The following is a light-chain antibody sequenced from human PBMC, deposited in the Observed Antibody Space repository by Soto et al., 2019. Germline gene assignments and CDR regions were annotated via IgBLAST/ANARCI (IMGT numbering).Light chain of an antibody. V-gene: IGKV3-11*01. Sequence: SLAAVSLSKEERATLSCRASQSINRYLVWYQQKHGQAPSLLIYYASNRAAGIPARFSGSGSGTDFTLTISSLFPAEDAVHYCRQLRYLPLIPSCQVALPAIK. CDR1: QSINRY. CDR2: YAS. CDR3: RQLRYLPLIP. J-gene: IGKJ5*01.